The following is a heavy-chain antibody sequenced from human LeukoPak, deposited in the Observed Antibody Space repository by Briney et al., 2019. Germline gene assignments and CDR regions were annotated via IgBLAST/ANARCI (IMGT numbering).Heavy chain of an antibody. CDR3: ARVRVTYLDL. Sequence: GRSLRLSCAASGFTFSSFGMHWVRQAPGKGLEWVAVIWYDGSKQYYGDSVKGRFTISRDNSRNTVSLQMSSLRVDDTAVYYCARVRVTYLDLWGQGTLVTVSS. CDR2: IWYDGSKQ. J-gene: IGHJ4*02. D-gene: IGHD3/OR15-3a*01. V-gene: IGHV3-33*01. CDR1: GFTFSSFG.